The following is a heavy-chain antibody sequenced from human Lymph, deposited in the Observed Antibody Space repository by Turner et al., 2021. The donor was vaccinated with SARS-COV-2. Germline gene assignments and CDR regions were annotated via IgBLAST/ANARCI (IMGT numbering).Heavy chain of an antibody. J-gene: IGHJ4*02. CDR1: GFTFSSYV. V-gene: IGHV3-33*01. CDR2: IWYDGSNK. Sequence: QVQLVESGGGVVQPGRSLSLSCAASGFTFSSYVIHGVRQAPGKGLEWVAVIWYDGSNKYYADSVKGRFTISRDNSKNTLFLQMNSLRAEDTAVYYCARGLGSSWYSGGFDYWGQGTLVTVSS. CDR3: ARGLGSSWYSGGFDY. D-gene: IGHD6-13*01.